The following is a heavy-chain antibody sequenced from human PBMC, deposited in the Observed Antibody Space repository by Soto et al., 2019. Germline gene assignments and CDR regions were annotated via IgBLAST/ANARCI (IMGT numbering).Heavy chain of an antibody. V-gene: IGHV4-59*08. Sequence: PSETLSLTCTVSGGSISSYYWSWIRQPPGKGLEWIGYIYYSGSTNYNPSLKSRVTISVDTSKNQFSLKLSSVTAADTAVYYCAGRYGGTFDYWGQRTLVTVSS. CDR3: AGRYGGTFDY. CDR1: GGSISSYY. D-gene: IGHD2-15*01. CDR2: IYYSGST. J-gene: IGHJ4*02.